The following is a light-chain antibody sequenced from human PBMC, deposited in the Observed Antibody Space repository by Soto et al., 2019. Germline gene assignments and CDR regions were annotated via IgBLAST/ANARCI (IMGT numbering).Light chain of an antibody. CDR2: EAT. CDR3: GAYAGSGAVV. J-gene: IGLJ3*02. CDR1: SSDVGSYHF. Sequence: QSALTQPASVSGYPEQSSTISCTGTSSDVGSYHFVSWYQQHPGKAPNVMIYEATKRPSGVSNHFSGSKSSKTASLTISGPQAEDEADYYCGAYAGSGAVVFGRGTKLTVL. V-gene: IGLV2-23*02.